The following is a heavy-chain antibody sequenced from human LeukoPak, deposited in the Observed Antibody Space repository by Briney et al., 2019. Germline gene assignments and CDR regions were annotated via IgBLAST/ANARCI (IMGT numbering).Heavy chain of an antibody. CDR1: GGTFSSYA. Sequence: VASVKVSCKASGGTFSSYAISWVRQAPGRGLEWMGGIIPIFGTANYAQKFQGRVTITADESTSTAYMELSSLRSEDTAVYYCASGGVVKGAAFDIWGQGTMVTVSS. CDR2: IIPIFGTA. J-gene: IGHJ3*02. V-gene: IGHV1-69*01. D-gene: IGHD3-3*01. CDR3: ASGGVVKGAAFDI.